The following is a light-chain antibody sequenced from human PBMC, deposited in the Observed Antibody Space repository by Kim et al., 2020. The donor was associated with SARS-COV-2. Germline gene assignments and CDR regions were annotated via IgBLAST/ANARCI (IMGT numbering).Light chain of an antibody. J-gene: IGKJ2*01. CDR2: AAS. Sequence: ASVGDRVTSTCRASQSISSYLNWYQQKPGKAPKLLIYAASSLQSGVPSRFSGSGSGTDFTLTISSLQPEDFATYYCQQSYSTPLYTFCQGTKLEI. V-gene: IGKV1-39*01. CDR3: QQSYSTPLYT. CDR1: QSISSY.